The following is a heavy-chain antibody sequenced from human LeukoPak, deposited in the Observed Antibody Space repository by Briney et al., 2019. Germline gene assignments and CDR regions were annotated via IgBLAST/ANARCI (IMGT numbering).Heavy chain of an antibody. CDR3: ASNYYDSSGYSSYYFDY. CDR1: GGSLSNYY. J-gene: IGHJ4*02. CDR2: IYYSGST. V-gene: IGHV4-59*12. D-gene: IGHD3-22*01. Sequence: SETLSLTCTVSGGSLSNYYWIWIRQPPGKGLEWIGYIYYSGSTNYNPSPKSRVTISVDRSKNQFSLKLSSVTAADAAVYYCASNYYDSSGYSSYYFDYWGQGTLVTVSS.